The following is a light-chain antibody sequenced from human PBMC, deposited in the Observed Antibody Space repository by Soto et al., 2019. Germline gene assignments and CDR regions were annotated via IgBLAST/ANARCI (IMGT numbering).Light chain of an antibody. CDR1: QSLDSN. V-gene: IGKV3-15*01. J-gene: IGKJ1*01. CDR3: QQYVTSSPRT. Sequence: EIVVTHSPATLSVSPGERATLSCRASQSLDSNLAWYRQKPGQAPRLLIYDATTRATGIPARFSGSGSGTEFTLTISSLQSEDFAVYYCQQYVTSSPRTFGQGTKVEIK. CDR2: DAT.